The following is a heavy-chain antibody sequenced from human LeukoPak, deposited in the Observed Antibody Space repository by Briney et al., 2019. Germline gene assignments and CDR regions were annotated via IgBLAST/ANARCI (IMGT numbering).Heavy chain of an antibody. CDR3: AKRADYYDSSRALYDAFDL. J-gene: IGHJ3*01. Sequence: AGGSLRLSCAASGFIFRTYGMHWVRQAPGKGLEWVTFIRYDGSDKYYADSVTGRFTISRDNSKNTLFLQMNSLRVEDTAVYYCAKRADYYDSSRALYDAFDLWGQGTMVTVSS. CDR2: IRYDGSDK. CDR1: GFIFRTYG. V-gene: IGHV3-30*02. D-gene: IGHD3-16*01.